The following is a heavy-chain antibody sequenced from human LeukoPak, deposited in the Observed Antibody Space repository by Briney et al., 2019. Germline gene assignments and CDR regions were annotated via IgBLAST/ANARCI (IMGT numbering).Heavy chain of an antibody. J-gene: IGHJ5*02. CDR3: ARTRIYDSGGKSDP. CDR1: GGSVSRYY. CDR2: MFYGGTT. V-gene: IGHV4-59*08. D-gene: IGHD3-22*01. Sequence: SETLSLTCTVSGGSVSRYYWSWIRQPPGKGLEWIGYMFYGGTTNYNPSLKSRVTLSVDTSKNQFSLKLSSVTAADTAVYYCARTRIYDSGGKSDPWGQGILVTVSS.